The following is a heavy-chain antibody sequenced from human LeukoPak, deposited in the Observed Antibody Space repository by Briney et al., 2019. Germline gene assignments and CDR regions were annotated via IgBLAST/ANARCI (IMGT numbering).Heavy chain of an antibody. J-gene: IGHJ4*02. CDR2: LNQDGSHK. Sequence: LGGWLRLSCAASGFIFTEYSMSWVRQARGKGLEWVANLNQDGSHKSYADSVKGRFTISRDNSQNSVYLQMNSLRGDDTALYYCARTRWPEDYWGQGTLVTVSS. CDR3: ARTRWPEDY. CDR1: GFIFTEYS. V-gene: IGHV3-7*01. D-gene: IGHD4-23*01.